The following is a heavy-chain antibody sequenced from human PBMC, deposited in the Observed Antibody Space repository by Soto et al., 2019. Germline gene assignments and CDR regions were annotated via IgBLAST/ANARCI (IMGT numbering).Heavy chain of an antibody. D-gene: IGHD2-15*01. Sequence: SQTLSRKCDVSGGSRDNRHSFWGWVRQPPGKFLEFIVSVYYSGCAYYSPSRKSLVTVSVDTSKNQLSLRVNSVTPADTAVYYFLRGVEAATRHTDSMSWGQGILVTVYS. CDR1: GGSRDNRHSF. V-gene: IGHV4-39*01. CDR2: VYYSGCA. J-gene: IGHJ5*02. CDR3: LRGVEAATRHTDSMS.